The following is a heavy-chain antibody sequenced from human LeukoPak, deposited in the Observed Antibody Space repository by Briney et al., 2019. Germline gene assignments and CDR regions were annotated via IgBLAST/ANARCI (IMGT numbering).Heavy chain of an antibody. D-gene: IGHD3-16*02. V-gene: IGHV4-61*02. CDR2: IYTSGST. Sequence: SETLSLTCTVSGGSISSGSYYWSWIRQPAGKGLEWIGRIYTSGSTNYNPSLKSRVTISVDTSKNQFSLKLSSVTAADTAVYYCAREPLILDYVWGSYPQGLFYWGQGTLVTVSS. CDR1: GGSISSGSYY. CDR3: AREPLILDYVWGSYPQGLFY. J-gene: IGHJ4*02.